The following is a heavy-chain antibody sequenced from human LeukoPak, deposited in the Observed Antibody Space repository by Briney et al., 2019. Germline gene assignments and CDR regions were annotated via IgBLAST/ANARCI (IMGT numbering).Heavy chain of an antibody. CDR1: GFTVSNNY. Sequence: GGSLRLSCAASGFTVSNNYTSWVRQAPGKGLEWVSVIYSGGYTYYADSVKGRFTISRDHSKNTLFPQMNSLRAEDTAVYYCARESAAGTEDYWGQGTLVTVSS. J-gene: IGHJ4*02. CDR3: ARESAAGTEDY. V-gene: IGHV3-53*01. CDR2: IYSGGYT. D-gene: IGHD6-13*01.